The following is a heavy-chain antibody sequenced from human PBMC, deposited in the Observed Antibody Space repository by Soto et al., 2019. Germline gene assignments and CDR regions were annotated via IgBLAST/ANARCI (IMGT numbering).Heavy chain of an antibody. Sequence: GSLRLSCAASGFTFSTYSMNWVRQAPGKGLEWVSSISGSGNYTHYADFLRGRFTISRDNAKTSLYLQMNSLRAEDTAVYYCAREGINNYNEYYFDSWSQGTVVTVSS. CDR1: GFTFSTYS. J-gene: IGHJ4*02. CDR3: AREGINNYNEYYFDS. V-gene: IGHV3-21*01. CDR2: ISGSGNYT. D-gene: IGHD4-4*01.